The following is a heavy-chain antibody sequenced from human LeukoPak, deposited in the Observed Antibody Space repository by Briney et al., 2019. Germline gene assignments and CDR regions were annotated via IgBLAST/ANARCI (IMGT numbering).Heavy chain of an antibody. V-gene: IGHV1-69*01. Sequence: GSSVKVSCKASGGTFSTYAISWLRQALGQGLEWMGGIIPIYGIANYAQKLRGRVTITADESTSTSYMEVNGLRSEDTAVYYCAREATPQTSTLYYYYYYMDVWGNGTPVTVSS. J-gene: IGHJ6*03. CDR1: GGTFSTYA. D-gene: IGHD1/OR15-1a*01. CDR2: IIPIYGIA. CDR3: AREATPQTSTLYYYYYYMDV.